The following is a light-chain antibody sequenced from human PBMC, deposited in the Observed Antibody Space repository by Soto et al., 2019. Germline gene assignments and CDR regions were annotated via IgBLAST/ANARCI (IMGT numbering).Light chain of an antibody. V-gene: IGKV2-30*01. CDR1: QSLVYSDGHAY. CDR3: MQGTHWPPT. J-gene: IGKJ4*02. CDR2: RTS. Sequence: DVVMTQSPLSLPVTLGQPASISCRSSQSLVYSDGHAYLSWFHQRPGQSPRRLIYRTSNRDSGGPDRFSGSGSGTDFTLEINGVEADDVGVYYCMQGTHWPPTFGGGTKV.